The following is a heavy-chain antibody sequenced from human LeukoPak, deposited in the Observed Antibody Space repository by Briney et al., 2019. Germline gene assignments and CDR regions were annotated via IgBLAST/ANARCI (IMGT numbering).Heavy chain of an antibody. CDR3: ARGPAAYDGSGYRMRD. CDR2: INPSGGST. Sequence: ASVKVSCKAAGYTFTSYYMHWVRQAPGQGLEWMGIINPSGGSTSYAQKFRGRVTMTRDTSTSTVYMELSSLRSEDTAVYYCARGPAAYDGSGYRMRDWGQGTLVTVSS. D-gene: IGHD3-22*01. J-gene: IGHJ4*02. V-gene: IGHV1-46*01. CDR1: GYTFTSYY.